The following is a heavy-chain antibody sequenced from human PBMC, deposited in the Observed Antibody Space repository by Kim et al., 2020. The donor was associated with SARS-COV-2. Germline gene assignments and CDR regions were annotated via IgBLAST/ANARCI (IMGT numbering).Heavy chain of an antibody. Sequence: SETLSLTCSVSGYSISSGYYWGWIRQPPGKGLEWIGSFYHSGSPYYNSALKSRVSISLDTSKNQFSLNLTSVTAADTAVYYCARGAGTSPADFWGQGTLV. J-gene: IGHJ4*02. V-gene: IGHV4-38-2*02. CDR3: ARGAGTSPADF. CDR2: FYHSGSP. CDR1: GYSISSGYY. D-gene: IGHD6-19*01.